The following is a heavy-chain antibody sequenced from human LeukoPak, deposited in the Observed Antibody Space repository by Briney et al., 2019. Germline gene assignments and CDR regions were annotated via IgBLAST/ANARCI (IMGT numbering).Heavy chain of an antibody. D-gene: IGHD1-1*01. Sequence: PGGSLRLSCAASGFTFSSYAMHWVRQAPGKGLEWVAVISNDGSNTYQADSVKGRFTISRDNSKNMLYLQMNSLKPEDTAVYYCATSGTPTTGFDYWGQGTLVTVSS. CDR2: ISNDGSNT. CDR3: ATSGTPTTGFDY. J-gene: IGHJ4*02. V-gene: IGHV3-30*04. CDR1: GFTFSSYA.